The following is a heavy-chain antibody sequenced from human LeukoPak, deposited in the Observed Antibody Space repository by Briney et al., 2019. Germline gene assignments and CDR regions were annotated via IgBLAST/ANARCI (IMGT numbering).Heavy chain of an antibody. Sequence: ASVKVSCKASGGTFSSYAISWVRQAPGQGLEWMGGIIPMFDTTNYAQKLQGRVTMTTDTSTSTAYMELRSLRSDDTAVYYCARVKDYYYYYMDVWGKGTTVTVSS. CDR3: ARVKDYYYYYMDV. V-gene: IGHV1-69*05. CDR2: IIPMFDTT. CDR1: GGTFSSYA. J-gene: IGHJ6*03.